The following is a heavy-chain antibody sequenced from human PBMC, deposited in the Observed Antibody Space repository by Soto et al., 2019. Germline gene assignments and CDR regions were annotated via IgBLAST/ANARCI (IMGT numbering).Heavy chain of an antibody. Sequence: EVQLVESGGGLVQPGESLRLSCAASGFTFSSYWMHWVRQAPGKGLVWVSRINSDGSSTSYAGSVKGRFTISRDNAKNTLYLKMNSLSGEDTAVYYCVRTGLVVAAATREDYWGQGTLVTVSS. J-gene: IGHJ4*02. CDR1: GFTFSSYW. CDR3: VRTGLVVAAATREDY. D-gene: IGHD2-15*01. V-gene: IGHV3-74*01. CDR2: INSDGSST.